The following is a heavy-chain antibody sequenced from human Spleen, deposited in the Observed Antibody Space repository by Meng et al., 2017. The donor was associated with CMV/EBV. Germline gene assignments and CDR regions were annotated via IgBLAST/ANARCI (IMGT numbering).Heavy chain of an antibody. D-gene: IGHD3-10*01. CDR2: IIPIFGTA. J-gene: IGHJ5*02. CDR3: ARDRYYYGSGSSNWFDP. V-gene: IGHV1-69*05. Sequence: TFSSYAISWVRQAPGQGLEWMGGIIPIFGTANYAQKLQGRVTITTDESTSTAYMELSSLRSEDTAVYYCARDRYYYGSGSSNWFDPWGQGTLVTVSS. CDR1: TFSSYA.